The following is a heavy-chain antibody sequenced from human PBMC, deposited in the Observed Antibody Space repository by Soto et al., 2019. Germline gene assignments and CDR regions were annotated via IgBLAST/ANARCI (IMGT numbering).Heavy chain of an antibody. V-gene: IGHV4-34*01. J-gene: IGHJ2*01. CDR1: GASFTGYY. Sequence: QVRLQQWGAGLLKPSETLSLTCAVYGASFTGYYWTWLRQSPGKGLEWIGEVSHSGTAKYNPSLKSRVNISLDPGKSRLSLELTSVTAADTAVYYCARYGGTAIWYFDIWGRGTSVSVSS. CDR3: ARYGGTAIWYFDI. D-gene: IGHD2-15*01. CDR2: VSHSGTA.